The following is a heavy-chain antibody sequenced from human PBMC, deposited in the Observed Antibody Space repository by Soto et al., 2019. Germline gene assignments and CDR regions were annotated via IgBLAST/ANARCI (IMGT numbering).Heavy chain of an antibody. CDR1: GYTFSDYG. V-gene: IGHV1-18*01. CDR3: AREPPETPPDY. CDR2: ISAKNGNT. Sequence: ASVKVYCTASGYTFSDYGMSWVRQAPGQGLEWMGWISAKNGNTNFAQKFRGRVTMTTDTSTSTVYMELRSLKPDDSAVYYCAREPPETPPDYWGQGTLVTVSS. J-gene: IGHJ4*02.